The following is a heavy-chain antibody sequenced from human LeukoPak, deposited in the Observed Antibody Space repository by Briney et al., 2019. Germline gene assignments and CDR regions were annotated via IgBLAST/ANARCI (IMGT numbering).Heavy chain of an antibody. Sequence: QPGGSLRLSCAASGFTFRSYSMNWVRQPPGKGLEWVSYISGRSSTKYYADSVKGRFTISRDNAENSLYLQMNSLRVEDTAVYYCARVRLDSGTYSPYYWGQGTLVTVSS. J-gene: IGHJ4*02. CDR2: ISGRSSTK. V-gene: IGHV3-48*01. CDR3: ARVRLDSGTYSPYY. D-gene: IGHD3-10*01. CDR1: GFTFRSYS.